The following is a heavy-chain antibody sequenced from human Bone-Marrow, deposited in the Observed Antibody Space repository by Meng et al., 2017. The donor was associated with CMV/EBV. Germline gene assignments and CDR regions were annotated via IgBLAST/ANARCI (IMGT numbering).Heavy chain of an antibody. CDR2: INSDGSST. J-gene: IGHJ4*03. CDR3: ARGVGATKGDDY. CDR1: GFTFSSYW. V-gene: IGHV3-74*01. Sequence: GGSLRLSCAASGFTFSSYWMHWVRQAPGKGLVWVSRINSDGSSTSYADSVKGRFTISRDNAKNTLYLQMNSLRAEDTAVYYCARGVGATKGDDYWGQGTTVTVSS. D-gene: IGHD1-26*01.